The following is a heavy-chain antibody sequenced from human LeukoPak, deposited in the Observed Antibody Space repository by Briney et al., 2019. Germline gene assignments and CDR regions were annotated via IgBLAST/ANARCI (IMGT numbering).Heavy chain of an antibody. CDR1: GGSISSYY. Sequence: SETLSLTCSVSGGSISSYYWSWIRQPPGKGLEWIGCIFYSGSTNYNPSLKSRVTISVDTSKNQFSLKLSSVTAADTAVYYCARRAKYGGYDYWGQGTLVTVSS. V-gene: IGHV4-59*08. D-gene: IGHD5-12*01. CDR3: ARRAKYGGYDY. J-gene: IGHJ4*02. CDR2: IFYSGST.